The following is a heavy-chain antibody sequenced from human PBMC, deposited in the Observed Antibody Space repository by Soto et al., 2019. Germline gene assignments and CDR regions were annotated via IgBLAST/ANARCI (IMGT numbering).Heavy chain of an antibody. J-gene: IGHJ6*02. Sequence: QVQLVESGGGVVQPGRSLRLSCAASGFTFSSYAMHWVRQAPGKGLEWVAVISYDGSNKYYADSVKGRFTISRDNSKNTLYLQMNSLRAEDTAVYYCARDRGVYVMNYYGMDVWGQGTTVTVSS. D-gene: IGHD3-10*01. V-gene: IGHV3-30-3*01. CDR2: ISYDGSNK. CDR1: GFTFSSYA. CDR3: ARDRGVYVMNYYGMDV.